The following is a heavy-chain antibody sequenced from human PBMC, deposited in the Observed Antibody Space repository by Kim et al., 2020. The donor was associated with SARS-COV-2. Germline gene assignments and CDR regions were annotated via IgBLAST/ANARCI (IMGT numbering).Heavy chain of an antibody. D-gene: IGHD4-17*01. J-gene: IGHJ4*02. CDR3: AREMTTVTHPFDY. Sequence: YADSVKGRFTISRDNAKNSLYLQMNSLRAEDTAVYYCAREMTTVTHPFDYWGQGTLVTVSS. V-gene: IGHV3-11*01.